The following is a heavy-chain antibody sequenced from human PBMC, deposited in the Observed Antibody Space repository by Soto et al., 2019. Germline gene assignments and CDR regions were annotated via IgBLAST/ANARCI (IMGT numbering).Heavy chain of an antibody. Sequence: GESLKISCKASGYSFTNYWIAWVRQMPGKGLEWMGIIYPGDSDTRYSPSFQGQVTISVDKSFTTAYLQWRTLKASDTAMYYCARPGTGSVMHNWLFDLWGRGTLVTVSS. CDR2: IYPGDSDT. CDR1: GYSFTNYW. D-gene: IGHD6-19*01. J-gene: IGHJ2*01. CDR3: ARPGTGSVMHNWLFDL. V-gene: IGHV5-51*01.